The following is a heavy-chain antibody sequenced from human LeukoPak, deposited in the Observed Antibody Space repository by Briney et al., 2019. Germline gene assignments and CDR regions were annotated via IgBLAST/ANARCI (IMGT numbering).Heavy chain of an antibody. V-gene: IGHV3-74*01. CDR1: GFTFSSYC. CDR3: ARAAYCGGDCHYNFDY. Sequence: GGSLRLSCAASGFTFSSYCMNWVRQAPGKGLVWVSRIKSDGSRTNYADSVKGRFTISRDNAKNTLYMQMNSLRAEDTAVYYCARAAYCGGDCHYNFDYWGQGTLVTVSS. CDR2: IKSDGSRT. D-gene: IGHD2-21*02. J-gene: IGHJ4*02.